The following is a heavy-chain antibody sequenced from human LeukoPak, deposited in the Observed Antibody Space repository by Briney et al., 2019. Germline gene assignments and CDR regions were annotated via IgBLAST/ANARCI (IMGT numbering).Heavy chain of an antibody. J-gene: IGHJ4*02. CDR2: INYSGST. CDR1: GGSFSGYY. V-gene: IGHV4-34*01. CDR3: ARARATVTTLWGFYYFDY. D-gene: IGHD4-17*01. Sequence: SETLSLTCAVYGGSFSGYYWSWIRQPPGKGLEWIGEINYSGSTNYNPSLKSRVTISVDTSKNQFSLKLSSVTAADTAVYYCARARATVTTLWGFYYFDYWGQGTLVTVSS.